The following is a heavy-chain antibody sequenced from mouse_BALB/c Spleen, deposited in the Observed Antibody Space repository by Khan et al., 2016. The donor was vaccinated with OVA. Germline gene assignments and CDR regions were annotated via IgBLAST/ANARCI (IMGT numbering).Heavy chain of an antibody. CDR1: GYTFTSYW. CDR3: ARTGGPYDVYFGYVDV. D-gene: IGHD2-3*01. Sequence: QVQLKQSGAELARPGASVKLSCKASGYTFTSYWMQWVKQRPGQGLEWIGAIYPGDGDTRYTQKFKGKATLTADKSSSTAYMQLSTLASEDSAVFYCARTGGPYDVYFGYVDVWGAGTTVTVSS. J-gene: IGHJ1*01. V-gene: IGHV1-87*01. CDR2: IYPGDGDT.